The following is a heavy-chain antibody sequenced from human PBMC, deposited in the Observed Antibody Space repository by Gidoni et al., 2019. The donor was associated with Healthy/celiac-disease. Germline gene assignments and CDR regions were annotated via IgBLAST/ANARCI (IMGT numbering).Heavy chain of an antibody. CDR3: ARYLHYYDSSGYYYGFDY. V-gene: IGHV4-30-4*01. J-gene: IGHJ4*02. D-gene: IGHD3-22*01. CDR1: GGSISHGDYY. Sequence: QVQLQESGPGLVKPSQTLSLTCTVSGGSISHGDYYWSWIRQPPGKGLEWIGYIYYSGSTYYNPSLKSRVTISVDTSKNQFSLKLSSVTAADTAVYYCARYLHYYDSSGYYYGFDYWGQGTLVTVSS. CDR2: IYYSGST.